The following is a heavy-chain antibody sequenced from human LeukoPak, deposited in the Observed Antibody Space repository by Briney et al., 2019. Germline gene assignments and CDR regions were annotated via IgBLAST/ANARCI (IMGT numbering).Heavy chain of an antibody. Sequence: GGSLRLSCAASGFTFTDYYMSWIRQAPGKGLDWVSYISSSGSPISYAGSVKGRFTISRDNAKNSLYLQMNSLRVEDTAVYYCARADCSSTRCYEFDYWGQGSPVTVSS. CDR2: ISSSGSPI. V-gene: IGHV3-11*04. D-gene: IGHD2-2*01. CDR1: GFTFTDYY. J-gene: IGHJ4*02. CDR3: ARADCSSTRCYEFDY.